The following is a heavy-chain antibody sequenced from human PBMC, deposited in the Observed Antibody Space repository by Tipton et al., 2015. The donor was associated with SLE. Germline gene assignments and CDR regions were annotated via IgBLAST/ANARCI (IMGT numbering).Heavy chain of an antibody. D-gene: IGHD1-14*01. J-gene: IGHJ4*02. V-gene: IGHV4-34*01. CDR1: RGSFSDYF. CDR2: ISHGRNA. Sequence: LRLSCAVSRGSFSDYFWGWVRQPPGKGLEWIGDISHGRNANYNPSLKSRVTISLDPSKNQFSLKLNSVTAGDTAVYYCARQGTTRSPFDYWGQGTLVTVSS. CDR3: ARQGTTRSPFDY.